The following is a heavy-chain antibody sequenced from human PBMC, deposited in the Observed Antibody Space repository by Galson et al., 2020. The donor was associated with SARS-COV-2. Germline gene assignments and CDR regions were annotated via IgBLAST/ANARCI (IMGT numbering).Heavy chain of an antibody. D-gene: IGHD3-22*01. CDR1: GFTFSSYG. CDR2: ISYDGSNQ. CDR3: AKDKLRRYYDSSGYLDY. Sequence: GESLKISCAASGFTFSSYGMHWVRQAPGKGLEWVAVISYDGSNQYYADSVKGRFTISRDNSKNTLYLQMNSLRAEDTAVYYCAKDKLRRYYDSSGYLDYWGQRTLVTVSS. J-gene: IGHJ4*02. V-gene: IGHV3-30*18.